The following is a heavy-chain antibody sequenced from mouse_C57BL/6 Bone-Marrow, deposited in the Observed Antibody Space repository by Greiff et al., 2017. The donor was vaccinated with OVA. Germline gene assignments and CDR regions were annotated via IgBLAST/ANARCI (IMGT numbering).Heavy chain of an antibody. J-gene: IGHJ3*01. V-gene: IGHV10-1*01. CDR2: IRSKSNNYAT. CDR1: GFSFNTYA. CDR3: VSPYYYGGFAY. Sequence: DVHLVESGGGLVQPKGSLKLSCAASGFSFNTYAMNWVRQAPGKGLEWVARIRSKSNNYATYYADSVKDRFTISRDDSESMLYLQMNNLKTEDTAMYYCVSPYYYGGFAYWGQGTLVTVSA. D-gene: IGHD1-1*01.